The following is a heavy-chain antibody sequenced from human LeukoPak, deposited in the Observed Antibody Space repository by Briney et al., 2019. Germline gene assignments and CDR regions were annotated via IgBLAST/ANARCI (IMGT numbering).Heavy chain of an antibody. J-gene: IGHJ4*02. CDR3: ARASGSYFRYFDY. CDR2: ISSSSSYI. V-gene: IGHV3-21*01. CDR1: GFTFSSYA. Sequence: SGGSLRLSCAASGFTFSSYAMSWVRQAPGKGLEWVSSISSSSSYIYYADSVKGRFTISRDNAKNSLYLQMNSLRAEDTAVYYCARASGSYFRYFDYWGQGTLVTVSS. D-gene: IGHD1-26*01.